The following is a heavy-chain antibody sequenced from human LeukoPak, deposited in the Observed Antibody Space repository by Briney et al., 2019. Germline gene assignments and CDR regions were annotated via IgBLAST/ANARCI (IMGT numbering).Heavy chain of an antibody. CDR2: IKGDGSHT. CDR1: GFTFSNYW. V-gene: IGHV3-74*01. J-gene: IGHJ3*02. CDR3: ARDLVRFLEWYDAFDI. Sequence: PGGSLRLSCAASGFTFSNYWMHWVRQAPGKGLVWVSRIKGDGSHTVYADSVKGRFTISRDNAKNSLYLQMNSLRAEDTAVYYCARDLVRFLEWYDAFDIWGQGTMVTVSS. D-gene: IGHD3-3*01.